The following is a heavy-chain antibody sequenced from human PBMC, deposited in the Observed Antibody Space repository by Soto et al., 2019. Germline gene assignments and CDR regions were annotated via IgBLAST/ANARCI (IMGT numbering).Heavy chain of an antibody. Sequence: NPSETLSLTCTVSGGSISSYYWSWIRQPPGKGLEWIGYIYYSGSTNYNPSLKSRVTISVDTSKNQFSLKLSSVTAADTAVYYCARPAVVAATRVGAFDIWGQGTMVTVSS. D-gene: IGHD2-15*01. J-gene: IGHJ3*02. CDR1: GGSISSYY. CDR3: ARPAVVAATRVGAFDI. CDR2: IYYSGST. V-gene: IGHV4-59*08.